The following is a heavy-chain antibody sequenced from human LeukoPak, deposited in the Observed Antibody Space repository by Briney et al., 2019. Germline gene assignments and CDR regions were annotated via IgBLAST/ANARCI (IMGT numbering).Heavy chain of an antibody. CDR1: GGSISSYY. J-gene: IGHJ4*02. CDR2: IYYSGST. V-gene: IGHV4-59*12. Sequence: SETLSLTCTVSGGSISSYYWSWIRQPPGKGLEWIGYIYYSGSTYYNPSLKSRVTISVDTSKNQFSLKLSSVTAADTAVYYCAREDVGDYVFDYWGQGTLVTVSS. D-gene: IGHD4-17*01. CDR3: AREDVGDYVFDY.